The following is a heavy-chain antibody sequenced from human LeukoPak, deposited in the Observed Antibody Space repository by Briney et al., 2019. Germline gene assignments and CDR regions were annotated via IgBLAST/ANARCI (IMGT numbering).Heavy chain of an antibody. CDR3: AAGVALDY. CDR1: GLNFSVYY. J-gene: IGHJ4*02. D-gene: IGHD3-3*01. CDR2: ISKSGTTV. V-gene: IGHV3-11*01. Sequence: PGGSLRLSCAASGLNFSVYYMTWIRQAPGNGLEWLSHISKSGTTVYYAGSVKGRFTISRDSAKNSLYLHMNSLRAEDTAVYYCAAGVALDYWGQGALVTVSS.